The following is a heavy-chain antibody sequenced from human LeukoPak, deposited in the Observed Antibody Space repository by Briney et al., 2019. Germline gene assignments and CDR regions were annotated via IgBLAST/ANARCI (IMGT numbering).Heavy chain of an antibody. Sequence: GRSLRLSCAASGFTFSSYGMHWVRQAPGKGLEWVAVISYDGSSKYYADSVKGRFTISRDNSKNTLYLQMNSLRAEDTAVYYCAKDLSNTPDYWGQGTLVTVSS. V-gene: IGHV3-30*18. J-gene: IGHJ4*02. CDR2: ISYDGSSK. D-gene: IGHD1-14*01. CDR3: AKDLSNTPDY. CDR1: GFTFSSYG.